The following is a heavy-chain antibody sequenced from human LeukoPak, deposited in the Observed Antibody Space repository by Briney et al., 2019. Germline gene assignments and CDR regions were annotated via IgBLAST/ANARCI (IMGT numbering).Heavy chain of an antibody. CDR3: AKDRSWYFDY. CDR2: ISGSGGST. CDR1: GFTVSSNY. J-gene: IGHJ4*02. Sequence: GSLRLSCAASGFTVSSNYMSWVRQAPGKGLEWVSAISGSGGSTYYADSVKGRFTISRDNSKNTLYLQMNSLRAEDTAVYYCAKDRSWYFDYWGQGTLVTVSS. V-gene: IGHV3-23*01.